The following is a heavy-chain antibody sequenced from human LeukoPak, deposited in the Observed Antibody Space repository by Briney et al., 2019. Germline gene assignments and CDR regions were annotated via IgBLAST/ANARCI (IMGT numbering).Heavy chain of an antibody. CDR3: AKDGLYYDGSEHVYYFDS. V-gene: IGHV3-23*01. CDR2: IIYSGGAT. CDR1: GFTFSRSA. Sequence: GGSLRLSCAASGFTFSRSAMTWVRQGPGTGLEFVASIIYSGGATYYADSVEGRFTISRDNSKNTLYLQMNSLRAEDTALYYCAKDGLYYDGSEHVYYFDSWGQGTLVTVSS. J-gene: IGHJ4*02. D-gene: IGHD3-22*01.